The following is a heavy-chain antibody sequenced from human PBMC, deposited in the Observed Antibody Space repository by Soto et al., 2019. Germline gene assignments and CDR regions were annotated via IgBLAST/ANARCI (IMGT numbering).Heavy chain of an antibody. Sequence: SETLSLTCTVSGGSIRSGGYYWSWIRQHPGKGLEWIGYFYYSGNTYYNPSLKSRLTISGDTSKNQFSLNLSSVTAADTAVYYGANAMVAIICFDYWGHGTLVTVSS. D-gene: IGHD2-15*01. CDR3: ANAMVAIICFDY. CDR1: GGSIRSGGYY. V-gene: IGHV4-31*03. J-gene: IGHJ4*01. CDR2: FYYSGNT.